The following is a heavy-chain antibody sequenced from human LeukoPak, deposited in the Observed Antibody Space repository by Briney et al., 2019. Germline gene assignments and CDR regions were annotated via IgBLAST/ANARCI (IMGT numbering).Heavy chain of an antibody. V-gene: IGHV3-74*01. J-gene: IGHJ4*02. CDR3: ARAVAGNFDY. Sequence: GGSLRLSCAASGFIFRGYWMHWVRHAPGKGLVWVSRINSDGSSTYYADSVKGRFTISRDNSKNTLYLQMNSLRAEDTAIYYCARAVAGNFDYWGQGTLVTVSS. CDR2: INSDGSST. D-gene: IGHD6-19*01. CDR1: GFIFRGYW.